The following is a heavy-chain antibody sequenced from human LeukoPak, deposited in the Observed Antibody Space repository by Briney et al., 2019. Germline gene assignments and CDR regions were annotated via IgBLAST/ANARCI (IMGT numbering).Heavy chain of an antibody. J-gene: IGHJ4*02. V-gene: IGHV3-9*01. D-gene: IGHD6-6*01. CDR3: AKDRAIAAPSQVFDY. Sequence: GGSLRLSCAASGFTFDDYAMHWVRQVPGKGLEWVSGISWNSGSIGYADSVKGRLPISRDNAKNSLYLQMNSLRAEDTALYYCAKDRAIAAPSQVFDYWGQGTLVTVSS. CDR2: ISWNSGSI. CDR1: GFTFDDYA.